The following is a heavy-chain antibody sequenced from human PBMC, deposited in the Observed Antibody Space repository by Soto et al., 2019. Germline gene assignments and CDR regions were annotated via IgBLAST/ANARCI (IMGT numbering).Heavy chain of an antibody. J-gene: IGHJ6*02. D-gene: IGHD7-27*01. CDR1: GGTFSNDA. V-gene: IGHV1-69*01. CDR3: ARDGMGTIVGGMDV. CDR2: IIPIFGTT. Sequence: QVQPVQSGAEVKNHGSSVKVSCKTSGGTFSNDAISWVRQAPGQGLEWMGGIIPIFGTTHYAQKFQDRVKLTADESTGTAYMELSSLRSEDTGVYYCARDGMGTIVGGMDVWGQGTTVTVSS.